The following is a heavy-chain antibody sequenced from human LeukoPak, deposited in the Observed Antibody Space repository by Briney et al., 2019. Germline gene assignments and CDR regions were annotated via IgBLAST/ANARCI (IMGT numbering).Heavy chain of an antibody. V-gene: IGHV3-30*02. Sequence: GGSLRLSCAASGFIFSSYGVHWVRQAPGKGLEWVAFIRYDGRNKYYADSVKGRFTISRDNSKNTLYLQMNSLRGEDTAVYYCAKDSLRERIVGSTTRGVNDYWGQGTLVTVSS. J-gene: IGHJ4*02. CDR2: IRYDGRNK. D-gene: IGHD1-26*01. CDR1: GFIFSSYG. CDR3: AKDSLRERIVGSTTRGVNDY.